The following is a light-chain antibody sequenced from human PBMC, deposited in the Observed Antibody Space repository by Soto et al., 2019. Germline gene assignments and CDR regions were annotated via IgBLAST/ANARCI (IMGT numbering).Light chain of an antibody. V-gene: IGKV1-39*01. CDR2: AAS. J-gene: IGKJ1*01. Sequence: DIQMTPSPASLSASLGDRVTITCRASQSISSYLNWYQQKPGKASKLLIYAASSLQSGVPSRFSGSGSGTDFTLTISSLQPEDFATYYCQQSYSTPQTFGQGTKVDIK. CDR3: QQSYSTPQT. CDR1: QSISSY.